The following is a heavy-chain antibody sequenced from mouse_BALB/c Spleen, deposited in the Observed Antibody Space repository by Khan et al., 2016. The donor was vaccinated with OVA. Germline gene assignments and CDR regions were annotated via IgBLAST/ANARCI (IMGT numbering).Heavy chain of an antibody. D-gene: IGHD2-14*01. CDR2: IWGGGGT. V-gene: IGHV2-6-4*01. Sequence: QVQLKESGPGLVAPSQSLSITCTVSGFSLSRYNIHWVRQPPGKGLEWLGMIWGGGGTDYNSTLKSRLSISKDNSKSQVFLQMNSLHTEDTAMYYCARAYYRFGGYYAMDYWGQGTSVTVSS. CDR3: ARAYYRFGGYYAMDY. CDR1: GFSLSRYN. J-gene: IGHJ4*01.